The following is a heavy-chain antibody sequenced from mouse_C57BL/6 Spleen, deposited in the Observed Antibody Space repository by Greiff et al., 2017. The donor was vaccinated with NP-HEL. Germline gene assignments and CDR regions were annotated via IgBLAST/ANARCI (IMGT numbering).Heavy chain of an antibody. Sequence: VQLQESGPELVKPGASVKLSCKASGYTFTSYDINWVKQRPGQGLEWIGWIYPRDGSTKYNEKFKGKATLTVDTSSSTAYMELHSLTSEDSAVYFCARGPIYYYVSSWYFDVWGTGTTVTVSS. CDR3: ARGPIYYYVSSWYFDV. D-gene: IGHD1-1*01. J-gene: IGHJ1*03. V-gene: IGHV1-85*01. CDR2: IYPRDGST. CDR1: GYTFTSYD.